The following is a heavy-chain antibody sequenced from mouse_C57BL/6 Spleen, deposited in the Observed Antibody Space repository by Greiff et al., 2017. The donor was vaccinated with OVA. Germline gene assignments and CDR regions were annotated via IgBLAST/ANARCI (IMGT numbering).Heavy chain of an antibody. CDR2: ISRGGGNT. CDR3: ARVWFAY. CDR1: GFTFSSYT. J-gene: IGHJ3*01. V-gene: IGHV5-9*01. Sequence: EVKLVESGGGLVQPGGSLKLSCAASGFTFSSYTMSWVRQTPGKRLEWVATISRGGGNTYYPASVKGRFTISRDKATNTLYLQMSSLGSEDTALYYCARVWFAYWGQGTLVTVSA.